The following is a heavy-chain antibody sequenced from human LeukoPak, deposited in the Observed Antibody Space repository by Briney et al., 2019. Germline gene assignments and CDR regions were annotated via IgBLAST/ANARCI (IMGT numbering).Heavy chain of an antibody. Sequence: PGGSLRLSCAASGFTFSNYAMSWVRQVPGKGLEWVGRIKSKADGGISDYAKPVKGRFTFSRDDSKNTLYLLMNSLKTEDTAVYYCTTTYHYDSSPGSFDYWGQGTLVTVSS. CDR2: IKSKADGGIS. V-gene: IGHV3-15*01. D-gene: IGHD3-22*01. J-gene: IGHJ4*02. CDR3: TTTYHYDSSPGSFDY. CDR1: GFTFSNYA.